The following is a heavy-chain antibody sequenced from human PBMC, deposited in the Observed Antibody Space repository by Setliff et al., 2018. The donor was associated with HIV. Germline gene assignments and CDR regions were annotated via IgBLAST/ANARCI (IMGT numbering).Heavy chain of an antibody. Sequence: GASVKVSCKASGDSVSRYGLSWVRQAPGKGLEWMGGINPMYGTSDYAQKFQGRLTLTADESANTVYMELNSLRSDDTAVYYCARMGDLATIGYSHYYMAVWGKGTPVTVSS. D-gene: IGHD3-22*01. CDR2: INPMYGTS. V-gene: IGHV1-69*13. CDR1: GDSVSRYG. CDR3: ARMGDLATIGYSHYYMAV. J-gene: IGHJ6*03.